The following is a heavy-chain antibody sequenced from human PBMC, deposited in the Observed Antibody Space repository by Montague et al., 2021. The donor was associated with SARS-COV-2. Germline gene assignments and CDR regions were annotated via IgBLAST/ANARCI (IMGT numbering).Heavy chain of an antibody. CDR2: IYYTGNT. Sequence: SETLSLTCTVSGGSITNNIDYWAWLRQPPGKGPEWIGSIYYTGNTYYNPSLKSRVTISVVTSKTHFTLKLSSVTAAETAVYYCARLKRYFDSSGSPSAFDFWGQGTKVTVSS. V-gene: IGHV4-39*02. J-gene: IGHJ3*01. D-gene: IGHD3-22*01. CDR1: GGSITNNIDY. CDR3: ARLKRYFDSSGSPSAFDF.